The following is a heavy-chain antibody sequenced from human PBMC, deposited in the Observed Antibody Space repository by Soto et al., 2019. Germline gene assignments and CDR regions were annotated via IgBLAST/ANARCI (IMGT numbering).Heavy chain of an antibody. Sequence: ASVKVSCKASGYTFTSYGISWVRQAPGQGLEWMGWISAYNGNTNYAQKLQGRVTMTTDTSTSTAYMELRSLRSDDTAVYYCAREGLDIVVVPAAISGWCWFDPWGQGTLVTVSS. J-gene: IGHJ5*02. D-gene: IGHD2-2*01. V-gene: IGHV1-18*01. CDR3: AREGLDIVVVPAAISGWCWFDP. CDR1: GYTFTSYG. CDR2: ISAYNGNT.